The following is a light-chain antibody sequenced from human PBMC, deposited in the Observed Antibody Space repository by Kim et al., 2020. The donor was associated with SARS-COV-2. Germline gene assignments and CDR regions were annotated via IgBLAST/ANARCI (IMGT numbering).Light chain of an antibody. CDR1: QVLNSW. CDR2: STS. J-gene: IGKJ4*01. V-gene: IGKV1-12*01. Sequence: DIQMTQSPSSVSASLGDRVTITCRASQVLNSWLAWYQQKPGKAPKLLIYSTSVLHSDVPSRFSDSGSGTEFSLTISGLLPEDFATYYCQQANSFPLTFGGGTKVEMK. CDR3: QQANSFPLT.